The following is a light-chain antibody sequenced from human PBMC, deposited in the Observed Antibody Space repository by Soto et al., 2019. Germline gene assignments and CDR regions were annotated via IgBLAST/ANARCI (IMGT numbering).Light chain of an antibody. CDR1: QIVSSSY. V-gene: IGKV3-20*01. CDR2: GAS. Sequence: EIALTQSPGTLTLSPGEIATLSCRASQIVSSSYLAWYQQKPGQAPRLLIYGASSRATGIPDRFSGSGSGTDFTLTISRLEPEDFAVFYCQQYGLYPVTFGQGTKLEI. CDR3: QQYGLYPVT. J-gene: IGKJ2*01.